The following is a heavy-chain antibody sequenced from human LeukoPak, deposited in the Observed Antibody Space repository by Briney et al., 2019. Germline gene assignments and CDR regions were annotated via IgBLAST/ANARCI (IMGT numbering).Heavy chain of an antibody. Sequence: ASVKVSYKASGYTFTCYYMHWVRQAPGQGLEWMGIINPSGGSTSYAQKFQGRDTMTRDTSTSTVYMELSSLRSEDTAVYYCARGEVGYCTNGVCPTAEMYDYWGQGTLVTVSS. CDR3: ARGEVGYCTNGVCPTAEMYDY. D-gene: IGHD2-8*01. J-gene: IGHJ4*02. CDR1: GYTFTCYY. V-gene: IGHV1-46*01. CDR2: INPSGGST.